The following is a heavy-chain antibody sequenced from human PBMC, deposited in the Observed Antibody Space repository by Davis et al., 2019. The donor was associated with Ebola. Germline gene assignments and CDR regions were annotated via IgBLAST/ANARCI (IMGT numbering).Heavy chain of an antibody. CDR2: INPHNGNT. V-gene: IGHV1-18*04. J-gene: IGHJ4*02. Sequence: ASVKVSCKASGYTFTSYGITWVRQAPGQGLEWMGWINPHNGNTNYAQNVQGRVTMTTDTSTSTAYMEVGSLRSDDTAVYYCARTQFPTTSDHWGQGTLVTVYS. CDR3: ARTQFPTTSDH. D-gene: IGHD1-1*01. CDR1: GYTFTSYG.